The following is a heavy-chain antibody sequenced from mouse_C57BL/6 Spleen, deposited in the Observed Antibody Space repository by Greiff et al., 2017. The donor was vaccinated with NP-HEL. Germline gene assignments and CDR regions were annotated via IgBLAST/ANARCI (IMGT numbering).Heavy chain of an antibody. J-gene: IGHJ1*03. Sequence: QVQLQQSGAELMKPGASVKLSCKATGYTFTGYWIEWVKQRPGHGLEWIGEILPGSGSTNYNEKFKGQYTLTADKSSSTAYMQLSSLTYEDSAVYDCARYEFITTTQGYFDVWGTGTTVTVSS. CDR2: ILPGSGST. CDR1: GYTFTGYW. CDR3: ARYEFITTTQGYFDV. D-gene: IGHD1-1*01. V-gene: IGHV1-9*01.